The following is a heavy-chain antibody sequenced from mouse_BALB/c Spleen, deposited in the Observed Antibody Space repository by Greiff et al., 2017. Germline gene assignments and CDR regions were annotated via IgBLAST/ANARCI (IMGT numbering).Heavy chain of an antibody. V-gene: IGHV1-18*01. CDR3: ALGDGYYSLAY. CDR2: INPNNGGT. CDR1: GYTFTDYN. Sequence: EVQLQQSGPELVKPGASVKIPCKASGYTFTDYNMDWVKQSHGKSLEWIGDINPNNGGTIYNQKFKGKATLTVDKSSSTAYMELRSLTSEDTAVYYCALGDGYYSLAYWGQGTLVTVSA. J-gene: IGHJ3*01. D-gene: IGHD2-3*01.